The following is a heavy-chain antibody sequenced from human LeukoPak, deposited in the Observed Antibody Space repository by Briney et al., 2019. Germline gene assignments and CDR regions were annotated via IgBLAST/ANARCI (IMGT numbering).Heavy chain of an antibody. CDR3: ARAVRAAMVTPYY. J-gene: IGHJ4*02. CDR1: GFTFSSYA. CDR2: ISYDGSNK. D-gene: IGHD5-18*01. Sequence: GGSLRLSCAASGFTFSSYAMHWVRQAPGKGLEWVAVISYDGSNKYYADSVKGRFTISRDNSKNTLYLQMSSLRAEDTAVYYCARAVRAAMVTPYYWGQGTLVTVSS. V-gene: IGHV3-30-3*01.